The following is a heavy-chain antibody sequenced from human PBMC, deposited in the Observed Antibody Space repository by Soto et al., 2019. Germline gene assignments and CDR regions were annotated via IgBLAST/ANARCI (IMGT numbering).Heavy chain of an antibody. D-gene: IGHD3-22*01. Sequence: GSLKISCQGSGYTFTSYWITWVRQMPGKGLEWIGRIDPSDSYTSYSPSFQGHVTFSTDKSISTAYLQWNSLKASDTAMYYCARSYYDSSGYFPQDDYWGQGTLVTVSS. CDR1: GYTFTSYW. CDR2: IDPSDSYT. J-gene: IGHJ4*02. V-gene: IGHV5-10-1*01. CDR3: ARSYYDSSGYFPQDDY.